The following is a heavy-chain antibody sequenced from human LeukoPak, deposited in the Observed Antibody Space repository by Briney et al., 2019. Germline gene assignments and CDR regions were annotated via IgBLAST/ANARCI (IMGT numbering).Heavy chain of an antibody. J-gene: IGHJ4*02. D-gene: IGHD3-22*01. V-gene: IGHV3-48*03. CDR3: ARGRVKKDF. CDR1: GFTFSSFQ. CDR2: ISSGSTM. Sequence: GGSLRLSCAASGFTFSSFQMSWVRQAPGKGLEWVSYISSGSTMYYADSVKGRFSIARDNAKNSLYLQMNSLRAEDTAVYYCARGRVKKDFWGQGTLVTVSS.